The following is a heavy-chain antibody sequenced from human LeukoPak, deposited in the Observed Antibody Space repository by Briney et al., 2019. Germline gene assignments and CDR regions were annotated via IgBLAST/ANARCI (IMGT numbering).Heavy chain of an antibody. CDR1: GFTFGSYS. V-gene: IGHV3-48*01. CDR3: ARERSRYSYGTDAFDI. Sequence: GGSLRLSCAASGFTFGSYSMNWARQAPGKGLEWVSYISSSSSTIQYADSVKGRFTISRDNAKSSLFLQMNSLRAEDAAVYYCARERSRYSYGTDAFDIWGQGTMVTVSS. D-gene: IGHD5-18*01. J-gene: IGHJ3*02. CDR2: ISSSSSTI.